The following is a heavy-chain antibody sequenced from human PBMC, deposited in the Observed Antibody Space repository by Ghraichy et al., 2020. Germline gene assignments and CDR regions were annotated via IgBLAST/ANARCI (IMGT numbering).Heavy chain of an antibody. D-gene: IGHD3-22*01. CDR1: GFTFKDYY. Sequence: ASVKVSCKTSGFTFKDYYIHWVRQAPGQGLEWMAWINPYSGATQYAQKFQGRVTLTRDTSISTAYMELNSVKSDDTAVYYCAKGTTMIWSQLGDYWGQGTLVTVSS. CDR2: INPYSGAT. V-gene: IGHV1-2*02. J-gene: IGHJ4*02. CDR3: AKGTTMIWSQLGDY.